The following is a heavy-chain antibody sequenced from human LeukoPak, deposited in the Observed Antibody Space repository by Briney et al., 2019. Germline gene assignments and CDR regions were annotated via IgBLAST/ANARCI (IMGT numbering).Heavy chain of an antibody. V-gene: IGHV3-23*01. D-gene: IGHD2/OR15-2a*01. CDR3: AIAAIQNFLSDY. J-gene: IGHJ4*02. Sequence: GGSLRLSCAAYGFTFSSYAMSWVRQAPGKGLEWVSAISGSGGSTYYADSVKGRFTISRDNSKNTLYLQMNSLRAEDTAVYYCAIAAIQNFLSDYWGQGTLVTVSS. CDR1: GFTFSSYA. CDR2: ISGSGGST.